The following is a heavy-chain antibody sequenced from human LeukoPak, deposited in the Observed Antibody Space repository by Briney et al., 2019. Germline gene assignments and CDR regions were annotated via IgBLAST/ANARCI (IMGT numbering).Heavy chain of an antibody. Sequence: GASVKVSCKASGYTFTSYYMHWVRQAPGQGLEWMGGIIPIFGTANYAQKFQGRVTITADESTSTAYMELSSLRSEDTAVYYCARAPYSGSYYAFDIWGQGTMVTVSS. CDR2: IIPIFGTA. CDR1: GYTFTSYY. J-gene: IGHJ3*02. V-gene: IGHV1-69*13. CDR3: ARAPYSGSYYAFDI. D-gene: IGHD1-26*01.